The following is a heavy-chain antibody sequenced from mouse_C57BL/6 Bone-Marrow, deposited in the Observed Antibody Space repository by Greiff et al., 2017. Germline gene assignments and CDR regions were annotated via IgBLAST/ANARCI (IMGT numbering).Heavy chain of an antibody. CDR2: FYPGSGSI. CDR1: GYTFTEYT. Sequence: VQLQQSGAELVKPGASVKLSCKASGYTFTEYTIHWVKQRSGQGLEWIGWFYPGSGSIKYNEKFKDKATLTADKSSSTVYMELSRLTSEDSAVYFCARHSIPYYYGSSYGYFDVWGTGTTVTVSS. CDR3: ARHSIPYYYGSSYGYFDV. V-gene: IGHV1-62-2*01. D-gene: IGHD1-1*01. J-gene: IGHJ1*03.